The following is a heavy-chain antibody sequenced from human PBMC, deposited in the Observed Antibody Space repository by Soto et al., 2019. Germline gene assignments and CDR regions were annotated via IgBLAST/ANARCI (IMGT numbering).Heavy chain of an antibody. D-gene: IGHD3-16*01. CDR2: IWYDGSQK. Sequence: GGSLRLSCAASGFNFSKFGMYWVRQAPGKGLEWVAVIWYDGSQKYYADSVKGRFTISRDNSNNTLYLQMSSLRAEDTAVYYCAKEVWGLYTFGRPLDNWGHGTLVTVSS. CDR1: GFNFSKFG. J-gene: IGHJ4*01. CDR3: AKEVWGLYTFGRPLDN. V-gene: IGHV3-33*06.